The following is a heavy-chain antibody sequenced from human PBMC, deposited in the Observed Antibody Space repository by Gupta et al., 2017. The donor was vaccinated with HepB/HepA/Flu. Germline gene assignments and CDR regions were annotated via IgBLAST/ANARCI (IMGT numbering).Heavy chain of an antibody. Sequence: EVQLLESGGGLVQPGGSLRLSCAASGFTFSSYAMSWVRQAPGKGLEWVSAISGSGGSTYFADSVKGRFTISRDNSKNTLYLQMNSLRAEDTAVYYCAKDREGSLYYFDYWGQGTLVTVSS. CDR1: GFTFSSYA. V-gene: IGHV3-23*01. CDR2: ISGSGGST. D-gene: IGHD1-26*01. J-gene: IGHJ4*02. CDR3: AKDREGSLYYFDY.